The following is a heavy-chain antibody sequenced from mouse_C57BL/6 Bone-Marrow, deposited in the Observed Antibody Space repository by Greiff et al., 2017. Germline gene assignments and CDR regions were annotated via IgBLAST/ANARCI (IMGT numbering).Heavy chain of an antibody. J-gene: IGHJ4*01. D-gene: IGHD1-1*01. CDR2: IWRGGST. Sequence: VQLQQSGPGLVQPSQSLSITCTVSGFSLTSYCVHWVRQSPGNGLEWLGVIWRGGSTDNNAAFMSRLSINKDDSTSQVFFKMNSLQADDTAIYYCAIYYYGSSPYAMDYWGQGTSVTVSS. V-gene: IGHV2-5*01. CDR1: GFSLTSYC. CDR3: AIYYYGSSPYAMDY.